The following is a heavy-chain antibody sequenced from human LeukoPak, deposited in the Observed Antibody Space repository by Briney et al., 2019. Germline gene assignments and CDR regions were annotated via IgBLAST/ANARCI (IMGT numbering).Heavy chain of an antibody. D-gene: IGHD2-2*01. CDR1: GFTFTSYY. CDR2: ISSSSSYI. CDR3: ARSGGSTVFYYMDV. J-gene: IGHJ6*03. V-gene: IGHV3-21*01. Sequence: GGSLRLSCAASGFTFTSYYMNWVRQAPGKGLEWVSSISSSSSYIYYADSVKGRFTISRDNAKNSLYLQMNSLRAEDTAVYYCARSGGSTVFYYMDVWGKGTTVTVSS.